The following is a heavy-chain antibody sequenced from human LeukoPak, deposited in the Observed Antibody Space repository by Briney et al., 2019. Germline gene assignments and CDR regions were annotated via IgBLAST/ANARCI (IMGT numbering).Heavy chain of an antibody. D-gene: IGHD4-17*01. Sequence: GGSLRLSCAASGFTVSSNYMSWVRQAPGKGLEWVSAISGRDSNTYYADSVKGRFTISRDNSKNTLFLQMNSVRDEDTATYYCAKRSEYGDDSKYFDSWGQGIPVTVSS. V-gene: IGHV3-23*01. CDR3: AKRSEYGDDSKYFDS. CDR1: GFTVSSNY. J-gene: IGHJ4*02. CDR2: ISGRDSNT.